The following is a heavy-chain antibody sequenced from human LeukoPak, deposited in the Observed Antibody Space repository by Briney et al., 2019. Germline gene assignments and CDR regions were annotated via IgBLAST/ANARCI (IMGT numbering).Heavy chain of an antibody. J-gene: IGHJ4*02. V-gene: IGHV3-7*05. CDR3: ARDLNNYYDSSGYGY. CDR1: GFTFSSYW. D-gene: IGHD3-22*01. CDR2: IKQDGSEK. Sequence: GGSLRLSCVASGFTFSSYWMRWVRQAPGKGLGWVANIKQDGSEKYYVDSVKGRFTISRDNAKHSLYLQMNSLRAEDTAVYYCARDLNNYYDSSGYGYWGQGTLVTVSS.